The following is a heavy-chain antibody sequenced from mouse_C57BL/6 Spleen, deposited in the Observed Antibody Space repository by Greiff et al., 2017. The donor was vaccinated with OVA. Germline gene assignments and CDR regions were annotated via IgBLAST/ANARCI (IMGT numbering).Heavy chain of an antibody. D-gene: IGHD2-5*01. V-gene: IGHV1-26*01. CDR2: INPNNGGT. J-gene: IGHJ3*01. CDR1: GYTFTDYY. CDR3: ASSAYYSNYGFAY. Sequence: EVQLQQSGPELVKPGASVKISCKASGYTFTDYYMNWVKQSHGKSLEWIGDINPNNGGTSYNQKFTGKATLTVDKVSSTAYMELRSLTSEDSAVYYCASSAYYSNYGFAYWGQGTLVTVSA.